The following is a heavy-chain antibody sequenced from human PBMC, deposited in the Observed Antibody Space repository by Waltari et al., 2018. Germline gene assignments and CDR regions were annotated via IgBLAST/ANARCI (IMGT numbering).Heavy chain of an antibody. CDR3: ARVAGGSSWYFDL. J-gene: IGHJ2*01. V-gene: IGHV4-61*09. CDR2: IYTSGST. CDR1: GGSISSGSYY. D-gene: IGHD3-16*01. Sequence: QVQLQESGPGLVKPSQTLSLTCTVSGGSISSGSYYWSWIRQPAGKGLEWIGYIYTSGSTNYNPSLKSRVTISVDTSKNQFSLKLSSVTAADTAVYYCARVAGGSSWYFDLWGRGTLVTVSS.